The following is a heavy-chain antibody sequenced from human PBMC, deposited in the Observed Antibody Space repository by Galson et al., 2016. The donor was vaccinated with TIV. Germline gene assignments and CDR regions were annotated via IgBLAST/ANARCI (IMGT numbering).Heavy chain of an antibody. D-gene: IGHD3-3*01. CDR2: IWYDGSKK. CDR3: ARVVTIFGVVIPYNGMDV. CDR1: GFTFSSYG. Sequence: SLRLSCAASGFTFSSYGMHWVRQAPGKGLEWVAVIWYDGSKKYYGDSVKGRFTISRDNSKNTLYLQMNGLRAEDTAVYYCARVVTIFGVVIPYNGMDVRGQGTTVTVSS. J-gene: IGHJ6*02. V-gene: IGHV3-33*01.